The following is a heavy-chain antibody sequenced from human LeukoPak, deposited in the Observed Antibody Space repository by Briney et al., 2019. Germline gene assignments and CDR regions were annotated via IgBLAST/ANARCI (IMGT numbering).Heavy chain of an antibody. CDR2: IYRGGST. CDR1: GFTFNNYS. Sequence: GGSLRLSCTASGFTFNNYSMHWVRQSPGQGLEWVSVIYRGGSTYHADSVKGRFIISRDNSKNALYLQMNSLRAEDTAVYYCARDGDFDSSWGNFDYWGQGTLVTVSP. V-gene: IGHV3-66*01. J-gene: IGHJ4*02. CDR3: ARDGDFDSSWGNFDY. D-gene: IGHD3-16*01.